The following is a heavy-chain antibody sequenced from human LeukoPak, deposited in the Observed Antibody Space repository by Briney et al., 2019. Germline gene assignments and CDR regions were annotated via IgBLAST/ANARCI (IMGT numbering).Heavy chain of an antibody. V-gene: IGHV3-23*01. CDR2: ISRSGEKT. D-gene: IGHD5-18*01. J-gene: IGHJ4*02. Sequence: GGSLRLSCAASGFTFSTYDMSWVRQAPGKGLEWVSAISRSGEKTYYADSVKGRFTISRDNPRNTLSLQMSSLRADDTAVYYCAKGVTASYYDYWGQGTVVTVSA. CDR1: GFTFSTYD. CDR3: AKGVTASYYDY.